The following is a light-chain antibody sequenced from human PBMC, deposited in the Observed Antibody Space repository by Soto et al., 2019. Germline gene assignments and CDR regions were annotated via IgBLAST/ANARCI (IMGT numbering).Light chain of an antibody. Sequence: EIVLTQSPGTLSVSPGERATLSCRASQSVNNNYLGWYQQKPGQAPRLLIFGASNRATGIPDRFSGSGSGTDFTLTISRLEPEDFAVYYCQQYGSSPYTFGQGTKLEIK. V-gene: IGKV3-20*01. J-gene: IGKJ2*01. CDR3: QQYGSSPYT. CDR1: QSVNNNY. CDR2: GAS.